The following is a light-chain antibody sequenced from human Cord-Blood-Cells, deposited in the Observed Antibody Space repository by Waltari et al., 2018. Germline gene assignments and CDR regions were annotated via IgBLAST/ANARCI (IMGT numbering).Light chain of an antibody. CDR2: LEGSGSY. J-gene: IGLJ3*02. Sequence: QPVLTQSSSASASLGSSVKLTCTLRSGHSSYIFAWHPQQPGKAPRYLMKLEGSGSYNKGSGVPDRFSGSSSGADRYLTISNLQSEDEADYYCETWDSNTRVFGGGTKLTVL. CDR3: ETWDSNTRV. CDR1: SGHSSYI. V-gene: IGLV4-60*03.